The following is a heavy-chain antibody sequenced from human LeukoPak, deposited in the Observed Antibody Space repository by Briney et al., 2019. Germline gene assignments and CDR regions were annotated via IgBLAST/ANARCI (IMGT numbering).Heavy chain of an antibody. V-gene: IGHV1-2*02. CDR1: GYTFTAYY. CDR3: ARAETY. Sequence: EASVKVSCKTSGYTFTAYYIHWVRQAPGQGLEWMGWINCNSGDTNYAPKFQGRVTMTRDTSITTAYLELSRLRPDDTAVYYCARAETYWGQATLITVSS. CDR2: INCNSGDT. J-gene: IGHJ1*01.